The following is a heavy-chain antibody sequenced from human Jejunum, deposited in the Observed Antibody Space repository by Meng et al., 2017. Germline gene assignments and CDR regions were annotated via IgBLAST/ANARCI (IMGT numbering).Heavy chain of an antibody. CDR2: INTATGDT. V-gene: IGHV1-3*04. CDR1: EYTFTTYK. CDR3: ARDAID. Sequence: QVQLVQSGAEVKKPGASVRISCKASEYTFTTYKIHWVRQAPGQSLXWMAWINTATGDTHYLQKFQGRVSLTGDMSTFTAYMDLNRLTSDDTAVYYCARDAIDWGQGTLVTVSS. D-gene: IGHD5-24*01. J-gene: IGHJ4*02.